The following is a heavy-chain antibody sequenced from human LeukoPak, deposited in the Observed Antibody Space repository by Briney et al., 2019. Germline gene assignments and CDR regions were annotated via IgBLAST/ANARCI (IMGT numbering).Heavy chain of an antibody. Sequence: SETLSLTCAVYGGSFSGYYWSWIRQPPGNGLEWIGEINHSGSTNYNPSLKSRVTISVDTSKNQFSLKLSSVTAADTAVYYCARTITKDVWGQGTTVTVSS. CDR1: GGSFSGYY. J-gene: IGHJ6*02. D-gene: IGHD5-12*01. V-gene: IGHV4-34*01. CDR2: INHSGST. CDR3: ARTITKDV.